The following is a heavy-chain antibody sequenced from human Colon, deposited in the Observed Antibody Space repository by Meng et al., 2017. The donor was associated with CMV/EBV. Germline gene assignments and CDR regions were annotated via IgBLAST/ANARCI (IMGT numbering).Heavy chain of an antibody. Sequence: GESLKISCLPSGFIFSDYGFHWVRQAPGKGLEWVALISNDATIKYFADSVKGRFTISRDNSNNTMFLHMSGLRPGDTAVYYCVRGRYYGVTFGTAPFFDHWGQGTMVTVSS. J-gene: IGHJ4*02. D-gene: IGHD3-16*01. V-gene: IGHV3-30*19. CDR1: GFIFSDYG. CDR3: VRGRYYGVTFGTAPFFDH. CDR2: ISNDATIK.